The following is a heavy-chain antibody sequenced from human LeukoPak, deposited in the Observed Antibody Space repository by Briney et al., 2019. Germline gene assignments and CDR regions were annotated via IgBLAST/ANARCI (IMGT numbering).Heavy chain of an antibody. D-gene: IGHD2-8*01. Sequence: SETLSLTCTVSGGSLSSHYWSWIRQPPGKGLEWIGYIHYSGTTNYNPSLKSRVSISVDTSKNQFSLKVSSVTAADTAVYYCARDGVHQGGYYSYYMDVWGKGTTVTVSS. J-gene: IGHJ6*03. CDR3: ARDGVHQGGYYSYYMDV. V-gene: IGHV4-59*11. CDR1: GGSLSSHY. CDR2: IHYSGTT.